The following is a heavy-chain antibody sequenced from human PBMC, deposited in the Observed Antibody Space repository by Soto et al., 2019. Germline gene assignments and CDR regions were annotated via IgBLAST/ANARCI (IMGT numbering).Heavy chain of an antibody. CDR1: GFTFSTYS. J-gene: IGHJ4*02. D-gene: IGHD3-10*01. CDR3: ARDTNFYASGSGVDY. Sequence: EVQVVESGGGLVKPGGSLRLSCAASGFTFSTYSMSWVRQAPGKGLEWVSSITSSSNYIHYTDSVKGRFTISRDNAXXSLYLQMNSLRGEDTGVYYCARDTNFYASGSGVDYWGQGTLVTVSS. CDR2: ITSSSNYI. V-gene: IGHV3-21*01.